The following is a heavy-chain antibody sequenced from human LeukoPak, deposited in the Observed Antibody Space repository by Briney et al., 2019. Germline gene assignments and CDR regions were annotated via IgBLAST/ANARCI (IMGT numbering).Heavy chain of an antibody. CDR2: ISAYLGNT. CDR3: ARVRMSPYDY. Sequence: ASVKVSCKTSGYIFTTYGISWVRQAPGQGLEWMGWISAYLGNTNYAQKLQGRVTMTTDTSTNTAYMELRSLTSDDTAVYYCARVRMSPYDYWGQGTLVTVSS. J-gene: IGHJ4*02. V-gene: IGHV1-18*01. CDR1: GYIFTTYG. D-gene: IGHD2-8*01.